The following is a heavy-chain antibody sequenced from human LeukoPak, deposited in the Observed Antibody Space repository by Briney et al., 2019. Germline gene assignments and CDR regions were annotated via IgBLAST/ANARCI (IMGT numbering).Heavy chain of an antibody. J-gene: IGHJ6*03. Sequence: SQTLSLTCVISGYSVSSNGAAWNWMTQSPSRGLVGLVRTYYRSKWYNDYAVSEKSRIPINPDTSNNQFSLQLNSVTPEDTAVYYCARASNPYYYYYMDVWGKGTTVTVSS. V-gene: IGHV6-1*01. CDR2: TYYRSKWYN. CDR1: GYSVSSNGAA. CDR3: ARASNPYYYYYMDV.